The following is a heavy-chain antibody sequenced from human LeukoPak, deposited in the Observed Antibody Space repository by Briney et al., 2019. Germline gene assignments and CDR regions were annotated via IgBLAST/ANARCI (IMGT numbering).Heavy chain of an antibody. J-gene: IGHJ6*03. CDR3: ARVGGGGMRFRHYMDV. D-gene: IGHD3-16*01. V-gene: IGHV4-59*01. CDR2: IYYPVST. CDR1: VDSTTTSY. Sequence: SEGLSLTCSVSVDSTTTSYWTCMRPSPGRGLEWVGYIYYPVSTLSNPSLKSRPSPSLHTTKNQFSLKLLSVTAADTATYYCARVGGGGMRFRHYMDVWGKGTPVTVPS.